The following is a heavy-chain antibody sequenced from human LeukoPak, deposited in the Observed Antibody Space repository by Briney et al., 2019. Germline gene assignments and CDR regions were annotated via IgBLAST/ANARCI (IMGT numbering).Heavy chain of an antibody. V-gene: IGHV3-7*01. CDR2: INADGRAE. CDR3: AKWGSTWGFDN. CDR1: GFTFNKSW. D-gene: IGHD7-27*01. Sequence: GRSLRLSCAAAGFTFNKSWMTCVSQPPGKGLEWVANINADGRAEYYVDSVEGRFAISRDNAKSSVFLQMSNLRAEDTAVYYCAKWGSTWGFDNWGQGTLVTVSS. J-gene: IGHJ4*02.